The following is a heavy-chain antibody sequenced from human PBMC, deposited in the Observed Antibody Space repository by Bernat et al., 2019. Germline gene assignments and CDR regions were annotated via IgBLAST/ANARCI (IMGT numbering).Heavy chain of an antibody. D-gene: IGHD2-21*02. J-gene: IGHJ3*02. CDR1: GFTFSSYG. CDR2: IWYDGSNK. V-gene: IGHV3-33*01. CDR3: ARDPGPEVTNDAFDI. Sequence: GFTFSSYGMHWVRQAPGKGLEWVAVIWYDGSNKYYADSVKGRFTISRDNSKNTLYLQMNSLRAEDTAVYYCARDPGPEVTNDAFDIWGQGTMVTVSS.